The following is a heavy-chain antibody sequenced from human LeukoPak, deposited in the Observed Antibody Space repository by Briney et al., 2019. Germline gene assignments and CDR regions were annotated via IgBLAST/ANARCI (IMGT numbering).Heavy chain of an antibody. D-gene: IGHD2-8*01. V-gene: IGHV4-34*01. CDR1: GGSFSGYY. Sequence: SETLSLTCAVYGGSFSGYYWSWIRQPPGKGLEWIGEINHSGSTNYNPSLKSRVTISVDTSKNQFSLKLSSVTAADTAVYYCARGKSMVLFDYWGQGTLVTVSS. CDR3: ARGKSMVLFDY. CDR2: INHSGST. J-gene: IGHJ4*02.